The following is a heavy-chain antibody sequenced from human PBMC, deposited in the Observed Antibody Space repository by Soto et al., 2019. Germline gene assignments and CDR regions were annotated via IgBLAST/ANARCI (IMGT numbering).Heavy chain of an antibody. CDR1: GFTFSNFG. D-gene: IGHD3-3*01. CDR3: AKSDDQHVLRFLEWLSYFDY. CDR2: ISNDENIK. V-gene: IGHV3-33*06. Sequence: QPGGSLRLSCVASGFTFSNFGMHWVRQAPGKGPEWVAVISNDENIKQYADSVRGRFAISRDNSKNTLYLQMNSLRAEDTAVYYCAKSDDQHVLRFLEWLSYFDYWGQGTLVTVSS. J-gene: IGHJ4*02.